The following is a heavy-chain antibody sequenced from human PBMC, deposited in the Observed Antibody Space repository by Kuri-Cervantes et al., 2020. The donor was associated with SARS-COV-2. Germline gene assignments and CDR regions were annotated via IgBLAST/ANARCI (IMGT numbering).Heavy chain of an antibody. CDR2: INHSGRS. D-gene: IGHD2-21*01. CDR3: ARGHILGSYYYMDV. CDR1: GGSFSGYY. Sequence: GSLRLSCAVYGGSFSGYYWNWIRQPPGKGLEWIGEINHSGRSNYNPSLKSRVTISVDTSKNQFSLKLRSVTAADTALYYCARGHILGSYYYMDVWGKGTTVT. J-gene: IGHJ6*03. V-gene: IGHV4-34*01.